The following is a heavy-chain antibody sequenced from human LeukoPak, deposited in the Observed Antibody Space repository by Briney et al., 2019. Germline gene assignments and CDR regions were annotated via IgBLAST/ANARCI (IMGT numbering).Heavy chain of an antibody. J-gene: IGHJ5*02. D-gene: IGHD5-12*01. V-gene: IGHV4-31*03. CDR3: AREARGPWFDP. Sequence: SQTLSLTCRVSGGSISSGGYYWSWIRQHPGKGLEWIGYIYYSGSTYYNPSLKSRVTISVDTSKNQFSLKLSSVTAADTAVYYCAREARGPWFDPWGQGTLVTVSS. CDR2: IYYSGST. CDR1: GGSISSGGYY.